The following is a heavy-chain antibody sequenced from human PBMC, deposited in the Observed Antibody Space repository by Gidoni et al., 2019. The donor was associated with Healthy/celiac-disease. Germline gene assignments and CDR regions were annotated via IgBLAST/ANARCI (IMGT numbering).Heavy chain of an antibody. V-gene: IGHV3-11*01. Sequence: QVQLVESGGGLVKPGGSLRLSCAASGFTFSDYYMSWIRQAPGKGLEWVSYISSSDSTIYYADSVKGRFTISRDNAKNSLYLQMNSLRAEDTAVYYCARFNIVVVPADNGIDYWGQGTLVTVSS. D-gene: IGHD2-2*01. CDR1: GFTFSDYY. CDR3: ARFNIVVVPADNGIDY. J-gene: IGHJ4*02. CDR2: ISSSDSTI.